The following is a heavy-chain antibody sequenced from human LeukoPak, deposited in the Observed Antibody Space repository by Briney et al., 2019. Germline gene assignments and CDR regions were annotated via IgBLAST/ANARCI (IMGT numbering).Heavy chain of an antibody. Sequence: SVKVSCKASGGTFSSYAISWVRQAPGQGLEWMGGIIPIFGTANYAQKFQGRVTITTDESTSTAYMELSSLRSEDTAVYYCARHCSSTSCPSHYFDYWGQGTLVTVSS. D-gene: IGHD2-2*01. CDR1: GGTFSSYA. CDR3: ARHCSSTSCPSHYFDY. V-gene: IGHV1-69*05. J-gene: IGHJ4*02. CDR2: IIPIFGTA.